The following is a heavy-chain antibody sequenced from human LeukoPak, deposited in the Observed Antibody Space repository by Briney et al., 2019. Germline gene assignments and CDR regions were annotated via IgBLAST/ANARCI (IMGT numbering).Heavy chain of an antibody. CDR3: AREYRYCSGGDCSWPNSGMDV. J-gene: IGHJ6*02. CDR2: ISGYNGNT. Sequence: ASVTVYCQAASYTFTSNGISWVHQAPGQGPEWMGWISGYNGNTNYAQKFQGRVTMTTDTSTRTADLELRGLRSDDTAVYYCAREYRYCSGGDCSWPNSGMDVWGQGTTVTVSS. CDR1: SYTFTSNG. V-gene: IGHV1-18*04. D-gene: IGHD2-15*01.